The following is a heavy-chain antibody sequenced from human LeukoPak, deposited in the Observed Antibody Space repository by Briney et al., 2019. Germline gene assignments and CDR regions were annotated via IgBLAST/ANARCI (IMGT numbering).Heavy chain of an antibody. CDR2: IKQDGSEK. J-gene: IGHJ4*02. CDR3: ASFYDFWSGYGFDY. V-gene: IGHV3-7*01. D-gene: IGHD3-3*01. CDR1: GFTFSSYW. Sequence: GGSLRPSCAASGFTFSSYWMSWVRQAPGKGLEWVANIKQDGSEKYYVDSVKGRFTISRDNAKNSLYLQVNSLRAEDTAVYYCASFYDFWSGYGFDYWGQGTLVTVSS.